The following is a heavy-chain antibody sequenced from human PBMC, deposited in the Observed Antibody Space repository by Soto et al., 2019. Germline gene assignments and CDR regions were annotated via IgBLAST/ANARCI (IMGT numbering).Heavy chain of an antibody. D-gene: IGHD6-6*01. V-gene: IGHV1-69*04. J-gene: IGHJ6*02. CDR3: ARDQYSSSPYYYGMDV. Sequence: SVKVSCKASGGTFSSYTISWVRQAPGQGLEWMGRIIPILGIANYAQKFQGRVTITADKSTSTAYMELSSLRSEDTAVYYCARDQYSSSPYYYGMDVWGQGTTVTVSS. CDR2: IIPILGIA. CDR1: GGTFSSYT.